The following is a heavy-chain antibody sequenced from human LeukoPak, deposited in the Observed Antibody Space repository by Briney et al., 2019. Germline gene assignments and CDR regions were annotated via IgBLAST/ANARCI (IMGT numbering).Heavy chain of an antibody. D-gene: IGHD5-12*01. CDR3: ARVYSGYDYVDY. V-gene: IGHV4-59*12. J-gene: IGHJ4*02. Sequence: SETLSLTCTVSGGSISSYYWSWIRQPPGKGLEWIGYIYYSGSTNYNPSLKSRVTISVDTSKNQFSLKLSSVTAADTAVYYCARVYSGYDYVDYWGQGTLVTVSS. CDR1: GGSISSYY. CDR2: IYYSGST.